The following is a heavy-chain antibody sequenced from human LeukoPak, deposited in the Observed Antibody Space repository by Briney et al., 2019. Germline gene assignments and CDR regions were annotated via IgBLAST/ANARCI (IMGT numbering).Heavy chain of an antibody. J-gene: IGHJ6*02. V-gene: IGHV3-21*01. D-gene: IGHD1-14*01. CDR3: ARQPGDSFGMDV. Sequence: GGSLRLSCAVSGFTFSSYSMNWVRQAPGKGLEWVSSISSSSSYIYYADSVKGRFTISRDNAKNSLYLQVNSLRAEDTAVYYCARQPGDSFGMDVWGQGTTVTVSS. CDR1: GFTFSSYS. CDR2: ISSSSSYI.